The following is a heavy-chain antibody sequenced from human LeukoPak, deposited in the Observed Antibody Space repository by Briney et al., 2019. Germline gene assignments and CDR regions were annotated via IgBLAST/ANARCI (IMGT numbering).Heavy chain of an antibody. CDR2: ISSSSSTI. CDR3: ARHFAGDAFDI. Sequence: GGALRLSCAASGFTFSSYSMNWVRQAPGKGREWVSYISSSSSTIYYADSVKGRFTISRDNAKNSLYLQMNRLRDEDTAVYYCARHFAGDAFDIWGQGTMVAVSS. J-gene: IGHJ3*02. CDR1: GFTFSSYS. V-gene: IGHV3-48*02.